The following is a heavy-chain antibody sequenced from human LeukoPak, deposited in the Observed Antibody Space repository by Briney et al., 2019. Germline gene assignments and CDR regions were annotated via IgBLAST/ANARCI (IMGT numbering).Heavy chain of an antibody. CDR3: ARDRESDSWSGYRYYYYYYGMDV. Sequence: GGSRRLSCAASGFTFSSYAMHWVRQAPGKGLEYVSAISSNGGSTYYANSVKGRFTISRDNSKNTLYLQMGSLRAEDMAVYYCARDRESDSWSGYRYYYYYYGMDVWGQGTTVTVSS. CDR1: GFTFSSYA. V-gene: IGHV3-64*01. CDR2: ISSNGGST. D-gene: IGHD3-3*01. J-gene: IGHJ6*02.